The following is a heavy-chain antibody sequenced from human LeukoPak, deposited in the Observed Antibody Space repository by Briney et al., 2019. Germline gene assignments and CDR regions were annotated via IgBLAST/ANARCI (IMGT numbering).Heavy chain of an antibody. CDR3: ARDPEQQLDSFDY. Sequence: PGRSLRLSCAASGFTFSSSGMHWVRQAPGKGLEWVAVISYDGTNKYYADSVKGRFTISRDNSKNTLYLQMKSLRAEDTAVYYCARDPEQQLDSFDYWGQGAQVTVSS. J-gene: IGHJ4*02. CDR1: GFTFSSSG. CDR2: ISYDGTNK. V-gene: IGHV3-30*19. D-gene: IGHD6-13*01.